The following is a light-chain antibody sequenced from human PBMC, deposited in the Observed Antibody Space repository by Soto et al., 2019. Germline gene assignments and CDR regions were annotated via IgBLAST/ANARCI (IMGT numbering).Light chain of an antibody. V-gene: IGKV3-20*01. J-gene: IGKJ3*01. CDR1: QSVSSSY. Sequence: EIVLTQSPGTLSLSPGERATLSCRASQSVSSSYLAWYQQRPGQAPRLLIYDAANRATGIPDRFSGSGSGTDFTLTISRLEPEDFAVYYCKQYGSSPLTFGPGTKVEIK. CDR2: DAA. CDR3: KQYGSSPLT.